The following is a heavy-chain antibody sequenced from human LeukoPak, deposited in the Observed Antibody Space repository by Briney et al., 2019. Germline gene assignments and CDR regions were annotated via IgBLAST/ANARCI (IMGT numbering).Heavy chain of an antibody. CDR1: GFTFSSYA. Sequence: PGTSLRLSCAASGFTFSSYAMYWVRQAPGRGLEWVAVISYDGSNKYYADSVKGRFTISRDNSKNTLYLQMKSLRAENTAVYYCATPPAVVTPEWGQGTLVTVSS. J-gene: IGHJ4*02. CDR2: ISYDGSNK. V-gene: IGHV3-30-3*01. D-gene: IGHD4-23*01. CDR3: ATPPAVVTPE.